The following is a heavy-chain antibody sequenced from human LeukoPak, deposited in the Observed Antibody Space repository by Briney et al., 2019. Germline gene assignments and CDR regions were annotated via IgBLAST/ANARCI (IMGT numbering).Heavy chain of an antibody. CDR1: GFSFSSYA. Sequence: GGSLRLSCAASGFSFSSYAMTWVRQAPGKGLEWVSAIGGSGAGTYYADSVKGRFTIYRDNSKNTLYVQMNSLRAEDTAVYYCAKNGGDSYGTGHFDYWGQGALVTVSS. CDR2: IGGSGAGT. J-gene: IGHJ4*02. CDR3: AKNGGDSYGTGHFDY. V-gene: IGHV3-23*01. D-gene: IGHD5-18*01.